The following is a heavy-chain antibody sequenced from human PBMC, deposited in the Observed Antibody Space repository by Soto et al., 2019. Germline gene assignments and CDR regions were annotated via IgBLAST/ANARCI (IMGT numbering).Heavy chain of an antibody. CDR2: IYYSGST. CDR1: GGSISSSSYY. D-gene: IGHD2-15*01. CDR3: AGVADIGF. V-gene: IGHV4-39*01. J-gene: IGHJ4*02. Sequence: SETLSLTCTVSGGSISSSSYYWGWIRQPPGKGLEWIGSIYYSGSTYYNPSLKSRVTISVDTSKNQFSLKLSSVTAADTAVYYCAGVADIGFWGQGTLVTVSS.